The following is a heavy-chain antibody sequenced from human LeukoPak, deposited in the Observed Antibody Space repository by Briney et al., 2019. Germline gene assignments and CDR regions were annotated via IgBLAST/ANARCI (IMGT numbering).Heavy chain of an antibody. CDR2: IYSGGST. V-gene: IGHV3-66*02. D-gene: IGHD6-19*01. Sequence: GGSLRLSCAASGFTVSSNYMSWVRQAPGKGLEWVSVIYSGGSTYYADSVKGRFTISRGISKNTLYLQMNSLRAEDTAVYYCARDLSGIAVAGMRYYFDYWGQGTLVTVSS. J-gene: IGHJ4*02. CDR3: ARDLSGIAVAGMRYYFDY. CDR1: GFTVSSNY.